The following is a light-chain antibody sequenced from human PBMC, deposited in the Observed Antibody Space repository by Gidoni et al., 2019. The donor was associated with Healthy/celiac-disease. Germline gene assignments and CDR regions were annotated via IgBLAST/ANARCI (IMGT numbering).Light chain of an antibody. CDR3: QQYGSSLFT. CDR2: GAS. J-gene: IGKJ3*01. Sequence: EIVWTQSPGTLALSPGERATLSCRASQSVSISYLAWYQQKPGQAPRLLIYGASSRATGIPARFSGSGSGTDFTLTISRLEPEDFAVYYCQQYGSSLFTFGPGTKVDIK. CDR1: QSVSISY. V-gene: IGKV3-20*01.